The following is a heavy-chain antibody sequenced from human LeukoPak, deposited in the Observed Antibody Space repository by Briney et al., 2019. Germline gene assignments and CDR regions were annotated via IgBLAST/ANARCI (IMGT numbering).Heavy chain of an antibody. CDR2: INPNSGGT. Sequence: ASVKVSCKASGYTFTGYYMHWVRQAPGQGLEWMGWINPNSGGTNYAQKFQGRVTMTRDTSISTAYMELSRLRSDDTAVYYCARDQYKWNYAGSFDYWGQGTLVTVSS. J-gene: IGHJ4*02. CDR1: GYTFTGYY. CDR3: ARDQYKWNYAGSFDY. V-gene: IGHV1-2*02. D-gene: IGHD1-20*01.